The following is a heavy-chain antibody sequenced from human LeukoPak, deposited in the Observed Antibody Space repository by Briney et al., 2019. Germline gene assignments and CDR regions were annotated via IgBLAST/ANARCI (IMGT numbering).Heavy chain of an antibody. V-gene: IGHV1-2*02. J-gene: IGHJ4*02. Sequence: GASVKVSCKASGYTFTGYYMHWVRQAPGQGPEWMGWINPNSGGTNYAQKFQGRVTMTRDTSISTAYVELSRLRSDDTAVYYCARGRLISIVGATDYWGQGTLVTVSS. D-gene: IGHD1-26*01. CDR2: INPNSGGT. CDR1: GYTFTGYY. CDR3: ARGRLISIVGATDY.